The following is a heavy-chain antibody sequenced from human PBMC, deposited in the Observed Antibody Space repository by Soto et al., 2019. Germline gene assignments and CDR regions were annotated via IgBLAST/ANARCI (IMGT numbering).Heavy chain of an antibody. Sequence: ASVKVSCKASGYTFTSYGISWLRQAPGQGLEWMGWISAYNGNTNYAQKLQGRVTMTTDTSTSTAYMELRSLRSDDTAVYYCARALFLEWLSGTYYYYGMDVWGQGTTVTVSS. J-gene: IGHJ6*02. V-gene: IGHV1-18*01. CDR2: ISAYNGNT. CDR1: GYTFTSYG. CDR3: ARALFLEWLSGTYYYYGMDV. D-gene: IGHD3-3*01.